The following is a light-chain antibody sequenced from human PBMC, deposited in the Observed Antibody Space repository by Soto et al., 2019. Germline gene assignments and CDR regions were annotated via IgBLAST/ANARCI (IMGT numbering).Light chain of an antibody. V-gene: IGKV1-12*01. CDR3: LQVYSFPRT. J-gene: IGKJ1*01. CDR2: AAS. Sequence: DSHLTHSPSSVSAYVLARLTMTYRASQDISGWLAWYQQKPGKAPQYLIQAASILQSGVPSRFSGSGAGTEFILTINSLQPEDFASYFCLQVYSFPRTFGLGTKVDIK. CDR1: QDISGW.